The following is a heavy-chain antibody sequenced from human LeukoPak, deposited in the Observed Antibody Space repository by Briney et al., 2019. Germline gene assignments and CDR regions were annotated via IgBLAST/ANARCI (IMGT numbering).Heavy chain of an antibody. D-gene: IGHD2-8*01. Sequence: ASVKVSCKASGYTFTSYDINWVRQATGQGLEWMGWMNPNSGNTGYAQKFQGRVTMTRDMSTSTVYMELSSLRSEDTAVYYCARDATNHYAKFDYWGQGTLVTVSS. J-gene: IGHJ4*02. CDR3: ARDATNHYAKFDY. V-gene: IGHV1-8*01. CDR2: MNPNSGNT. CDR1: GYTFTSYD.